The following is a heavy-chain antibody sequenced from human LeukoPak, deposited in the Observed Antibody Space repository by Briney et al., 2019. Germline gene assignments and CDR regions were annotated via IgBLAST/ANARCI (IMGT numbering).Heavy chain of an antibody. CDR3: ARDSRDSSGYYRAGMDV. CDR2: MHSSGST. Sequence: PSETLSLTCTVSGGSMSNYYWNWIRQPPGKGLEWIGYMHSSGSTNYNPALKSRVTIAVDTSKNQFSLKLSSVTAADTAIYYCARDSRDSSGYYRAGMDVWGQGTTVTVSS. CDR1: GGSMSNYY. D-gene: IGHD3-22*01. J-gene: IGHJ6*02. V-gene: IGHV4-59*01.